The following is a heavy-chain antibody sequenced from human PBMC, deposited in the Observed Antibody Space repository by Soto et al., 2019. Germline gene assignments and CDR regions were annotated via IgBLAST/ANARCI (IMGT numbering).Heavy chain of an antibody. CDR1: GFNFRAYG. V-gene: IGHV3-23*01. Sequence: GGSLRLSCAASGFNFRAYGMMWVRQAPGKGLEWVSAISQSAGGNTYYADSVKGRFTISRDDSTNTLYLQMDSLRPEDTAQYYCAGWNYDYWGQGTQVTVSS. CDR3: AGWNYDY. D-gene: IGHD1-7*01. CDR2: ISQSAGGNT. J-gene: IGHJ4*02.